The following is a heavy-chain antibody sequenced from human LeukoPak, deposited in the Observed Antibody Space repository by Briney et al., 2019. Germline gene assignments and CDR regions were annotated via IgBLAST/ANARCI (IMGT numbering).Heavy chain of an antibody. V-gene: IGHV4-30-4*01. CDR1: GGSISSGDYY. CDR2: IYYGGST. D-gene: IGHD5-18*01. J-gene: IGHJ5*02. Sequence: SETLSLTCTVSGGSISSGDYYWSWIRQPPGKGLEWIGYIYYGGSTYYNPSLKSRVTISVDTSKNQFSLKLSSVTAADTAVYYGARDLVDTASGGGQIDPWGQGTLVTVSS. CDR3: ARDLVDTASGGGQIDP.